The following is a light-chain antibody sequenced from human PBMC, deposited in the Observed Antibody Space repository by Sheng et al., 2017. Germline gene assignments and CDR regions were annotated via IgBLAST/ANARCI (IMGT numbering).Light chain of an antibody. CDR3: QQYSFYPLT. Sequence: DIQMTQSPSTLSASVGDRVTITCRASQSISWLAWYQQKPGKAPNLLMFEASTLESGVPSRFSGSGSETEFTLTISSLQPDDFATYYCQQYSFYPLTFGGGTKVEIK. V-gene: IGKV1-5*03. J-gene: IGKJ4*01. CDR1: QSISW. CDR2: EAS.